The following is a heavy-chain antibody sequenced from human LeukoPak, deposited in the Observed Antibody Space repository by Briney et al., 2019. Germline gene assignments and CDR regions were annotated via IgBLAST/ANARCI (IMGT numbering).Heavy chain of an antibody. CDR1: GGSISSYF. Sequence: SETLSLTCTVSGGSISSYFWSWIRQPPGKGLEWIGYMYSSGSTNYNPSLKSRVTISVDTSKNQFSLKLSSVTAADTAVYYCARHGGGWFDPWGQGTLVTVSS. J-gene: IGHJ5*02. V-gene: IGHV4-59*08. D-gene: IGHD3-16*01. CDR2: MYSSGST. CDR3: ARHGGGWFDP.